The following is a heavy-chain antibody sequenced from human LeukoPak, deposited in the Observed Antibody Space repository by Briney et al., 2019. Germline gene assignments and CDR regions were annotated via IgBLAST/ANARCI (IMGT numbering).Heavy chain of an antibody. CDR1: GFTFSSYW. D-gene: IGHD3-22*01. CDR3: ARQGRGDNSGYYY. CDR2: ISSDGSSI. Sequence: GGSLRLSCAASGFTFSSYWMHWVRQAPGKVLVWVSRISSDGSSISYADSVKGRFTISRDNAKITLYLQMNSLRAEDTAVYYCARQGRGDNSGYYYWGQGTLVTVSS. J-gene: IGHJ4*02. V-gene: IGHV3-74*01.